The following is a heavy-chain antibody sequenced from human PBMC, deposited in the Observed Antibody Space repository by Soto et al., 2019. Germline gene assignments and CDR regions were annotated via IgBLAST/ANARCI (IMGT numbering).Heavy chain of an antibody. V-gene: IGHV3-21*04. D-gene: IGHD2-15*01. CDR3: ARDQGVKCSGGSCSPNWFDP. Sequence: GGSLRLSCAASGFTFSSYSMNWVRQAPGQGLEWVSSISSSSSYIYYADSVRGRFTISRDNAKNSLYLQMNNLRAEDTALYYFARDQGVKCSGGSCSPNWFDPWGQGTLVTVSS. CDR1: GFTFSSYS. CDR2: ISSSSSYI. J-gene: IGHJ5*02.